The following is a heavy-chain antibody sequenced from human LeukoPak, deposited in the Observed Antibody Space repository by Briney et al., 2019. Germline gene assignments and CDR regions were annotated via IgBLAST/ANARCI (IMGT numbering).Heavy chain of an antibody. CDR2: IKQDGSEK. CDR1: GFTFSSYL. J-gene: IGHJ4*02. Sequence: GGSLRLSCAASGFTFSSYLMSWVRQAPGKGLEWVANIKQDGSEKYYVDSVKGRFTISRDNAKNSLYLQMNSLRAEDTAVYYCARDYDFWSGYYSPDYWGQGTLVTVSS. D-gene: IGHD3-3*01. V-gene: IGHV3-7*01. CDR3: ARDYDFWSGYYSPDY.